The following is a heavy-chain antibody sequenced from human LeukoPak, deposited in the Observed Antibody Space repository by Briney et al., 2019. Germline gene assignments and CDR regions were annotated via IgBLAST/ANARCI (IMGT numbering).Heavy chain of an antibody. V-gene: IGHV4-34*01. CDR2: INHSGST. CDR1: GGSFSGYY. D-gene: IGHD2-2*01. J-gene: IGHJ6*02. Sequence: SETLSLTCAVYGGSFSGYYWSWIRQPPGKGLEWIGEINHSGSTNYNPSLKSRVTISVDTSKNQFSLKLSSVTAADTAVYYCARGIVVVPAAKWGDYYYYGMDVWGQGTTVTVSS. CDR3: ARGIVVVPAAKWGDYYYYGMDV.